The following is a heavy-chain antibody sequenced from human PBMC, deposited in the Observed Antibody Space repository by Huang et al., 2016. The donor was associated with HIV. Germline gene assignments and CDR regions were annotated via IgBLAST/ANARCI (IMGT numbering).Heavy chain of an antibody. J-gene: IGHJ2*01. D-gene: IGHD3-3*01. CDR3: ARNHDFWRGHMFAISYFDV. CDR1: GGSINTGRYY. V-gene: IGHV4-39*01. CDR2: LYYTGKR. Sequence: QMRFQESGPGLVKPSGTLSLTCNVSGGSINTGRYYWGWIRQPPGKGLEWVGSLYYTGKRHYAPALKGRLTMSADTSKNQFSLNLSSVTAADTAIYYCARNHDFWRGHMFAISYFDVWGRDTLVTVAS.